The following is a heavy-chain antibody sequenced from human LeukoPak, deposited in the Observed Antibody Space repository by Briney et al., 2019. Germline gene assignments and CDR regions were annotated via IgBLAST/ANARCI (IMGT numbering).Heavy chain of an antibody. CDR1: GFTFSNAW. V-gene: IGHV3-15*01. Sequence: PGGSLRLSCAASGFTFSNAWMSWVRQAPGKGLEWVGRIKSKTDGGTTDYAAPVKGRFTISRDDSKNTLYLQMNSLKTEDTAVYYCNTDPLLLLGAVWGDYWGQGTLVTVSS. CDR2: IKSKTDGGTT. J-gene: IGHJ4*02. D-gene: IGHD3-16*01. CDR3: NTDPLLLLGAVWGDY.